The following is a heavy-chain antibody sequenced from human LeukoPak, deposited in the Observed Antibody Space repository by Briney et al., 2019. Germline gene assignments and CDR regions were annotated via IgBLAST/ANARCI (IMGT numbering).Heavy chain of an antibody. CDR1: GFTFSRYW. V-gene: IGHV3-74*01. CDR3: ARKLEGYDSSDNYQYLDY. CDR2: INSDGSST. J-gene: IGHJ4*02. Sequence: GGSLRLSRAASGFTFSRYWMHWVRQAPGKGLVWVSRINSDGSSTTYADSVKGRFTISRDNAKNTLYLQMNSLRAEDTAVYYCARKLEGYDSSDNYQYLDYWGQGTLVTVSS. D-gene: IGHD3-22*01.